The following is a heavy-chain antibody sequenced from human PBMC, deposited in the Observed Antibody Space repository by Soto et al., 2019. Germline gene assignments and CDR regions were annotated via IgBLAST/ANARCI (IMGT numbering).Heavy chain of an antibody. Sequence: PGGALRHSCAASGFTFRSYAMSWVRQAPGKGLEWFSAISGSGGSTYYADSVKGRFTISRDNSKNTLYLQMNSLRVEDTAVYYCAKTMVLGIHYHYNCTDVPCPATTLTLSS. CDR1: GFTFRSYA. V-gene: IGHV3-23*01. D-gene: IGHD3-10*01. J-gene: IGHJ6*02. CDR2: ISGSGGST. CDR3: AKTMVLGIHYHYNCTDV.